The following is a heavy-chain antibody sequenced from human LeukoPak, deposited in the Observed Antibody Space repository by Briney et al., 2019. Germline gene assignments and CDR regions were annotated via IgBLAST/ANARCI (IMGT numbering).Heavy chain of an antibody. CDR2: IYYSGST. CDR3: ARGYGSGSYLGDFDY. Sequence: PSETLSLTCTVSGGSISSYYWSWIRQPPGKGLEWIGYIYYSGSTNYNPSLKSRVTISVDTSKNQFSLKLSSVTAADTAVYYCARGYGSGSYLGDFDYWSQGTLVTVSS. J-gene: IGHJ4*02. V-gene: IGHV4-59*01. CDR1: GGSISSYY. D-gene: IGHD3-10*01.